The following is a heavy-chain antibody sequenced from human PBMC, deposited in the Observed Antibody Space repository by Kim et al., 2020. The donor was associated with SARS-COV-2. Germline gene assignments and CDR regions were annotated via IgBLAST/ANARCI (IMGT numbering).Heavy chain of an antibody. D-gene: IGHD6-19*01. J-gene: IGHJ4*02. Sequence: GGSLRLSCAASGFTFDHSAMHWVRQAPGKGLEWVSLISGNGATIYYADSVKGRFTISIDNNKNTLYLQMNSLRTEDTAVYYCVRASGWLARYWGEGTPVAVSA. CDR1: GFTFDHSA. V-gene: IGHV3-43*02. CDR3: VRASGWLARY. CDR2: ISGNGATI.